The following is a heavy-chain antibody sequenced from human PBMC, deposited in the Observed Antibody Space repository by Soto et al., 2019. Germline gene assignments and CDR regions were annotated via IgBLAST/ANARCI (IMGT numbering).Heavy chain of an antibody. Sequence: QVQIQESGPGLVKPSGTLSLACSVSSVSVSGSYWCAWVRQPPGKGLEWIGEIDHSGHTNYNPSLQSRVTMSLDNSKNQFSLNLRSVTAADTAVYYCARSNWNYVRTLDYWGQGTQVIVSS. J-gene: IGHJ4*02. D-gene: IGHD1-7*01. V-gene: IGHV4-4*02. CDR3: ARSNWNYVRTLDY. CDR1: SVSVSGSYW. CDR2: IDHSGHT.